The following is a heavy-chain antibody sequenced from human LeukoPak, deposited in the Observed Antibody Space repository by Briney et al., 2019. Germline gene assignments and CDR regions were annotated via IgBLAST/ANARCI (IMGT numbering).Heavy chain of an antibody. CDR1: GFTLSNYW. D-gene: IGHD1-7*01. V-gene: IGHV3-23*01. Sequence: GGSLRLSCEGSGFTLSNYWMTGVRQAAGEGVEGVSVISYNGDRTYYADTVKGRFAISRDNSKNTLYLQINSLSAEDTALYYCAENWNCDFWGQGTLVTVSS. J-gene: IGHJ4*02. CDR2: ISYNGDRT. CDR3: AENWNCDF.